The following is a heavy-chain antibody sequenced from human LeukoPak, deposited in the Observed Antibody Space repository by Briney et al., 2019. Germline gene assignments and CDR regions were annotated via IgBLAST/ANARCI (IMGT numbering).Heavy chain of an antibody. J-gene: IGHJ4*02. CDR2: TSGDGCNT. D-gene: IGHD1-26*01. Sequence: GWSLRLSCLSSRFTFDDYVMHWLRQAPGKGLEWASLTSGDGCNTYYPDSVKGRFSISRDNSKNSMYLQMNSLRTEDTALYYCAKGFVGGAPDYWGQGTLVTVSS. V-gene: IGHV3-43*02. CDR3: AKGFVGGAPDY. CDR1: RFTFDDYV.